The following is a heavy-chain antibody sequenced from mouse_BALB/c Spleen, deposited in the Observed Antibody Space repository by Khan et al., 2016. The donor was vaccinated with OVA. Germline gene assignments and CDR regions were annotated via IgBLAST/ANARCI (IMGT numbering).Heavy chain of an antibody. Sequence: QVQLKQSGAELVRPSPSVTLSCNISGYIFTSYWIHWVKQRSGQGLEWIARIYPGTDNTYYNENLKNKATLTADTSSNTFFMQLSCLKSEDSAVYFCARDEGLYYIDYWGQGTTLTVSS. V-gene: IGHV1S132*01. CDR2: IYPGTDNT. CDR3: ARDEGLYYIDY. J-gene: IGHJ2*01. CDR1: GYIFTSYW.